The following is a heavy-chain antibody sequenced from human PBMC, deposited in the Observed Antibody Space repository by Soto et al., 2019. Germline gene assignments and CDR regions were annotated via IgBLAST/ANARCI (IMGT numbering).Heavy chain of an antibody. Sequence: SETLSLTCTVSGGSISSYYWSWIRQPPGKGLEWIGYIYYSGSTNYNPSLMSRVTISVDTSKNQFSLKLSSVTAADTAVYYCARGQDYYYYYGMDVWGQGTTVTVSS. CDR2: IYYSGST. CDR1: GGSISSYY. CDR3: ARGQDYYYYYGMDV. V-gene: IGHV4-59*01. J-gene: IGHJ6*02.